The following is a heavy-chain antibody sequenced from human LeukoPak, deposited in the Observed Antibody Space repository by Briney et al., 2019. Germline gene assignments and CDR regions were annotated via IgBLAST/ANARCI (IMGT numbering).Heavy chain of an antibody. V-gene: IGHV3-20*04. D-gene: IGHD5-24*01. CDR2: INWSGGSP. J-gene: IGHJ4*02. CDR3: ARGEEKATITALDS. CDR1: GFAFDEHG. Sequence: GGPLRLSCTASGFAFDEHGMSWVRQVPGKGLEWVSGINWSGGSPGYANPLRERFTISRDNATNSLYLQMNSLRAVDTAVYFCARGEEKATITALDSWGQGTLVTVSS.